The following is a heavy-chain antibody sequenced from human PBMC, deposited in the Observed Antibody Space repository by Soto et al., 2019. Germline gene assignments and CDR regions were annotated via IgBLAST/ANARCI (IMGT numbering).Heavy chain of an antibody. V-gene: IGHV1-18*04. CDR2: ISAYNGNT. J-gene: IGHJ6*02. Sequence: QVQLVQSGAEVKKPGASVKVSCKASGYTFTSYGISWVRQAPGQGLEWMGWISAYNGNTNYAQKLQGRVTMTTDTSTSTAYMELRSLRSADTAVYYCARQGDNDFWSGYPQPYYYYGMDVWGQGTTVTVSS. CDR1: GYTFTSYG. CDR3: ARQGDNDFWSGYPQPYYYYGMDV. D-gene: IGHD3-3*01.